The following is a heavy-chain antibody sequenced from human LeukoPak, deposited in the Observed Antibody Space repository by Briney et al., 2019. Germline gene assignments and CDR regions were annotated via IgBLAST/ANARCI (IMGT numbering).Heavy chain of an antibody. D-gene: IGHD5-18*01. J-gene: IGHJ3*02. CDR1: GGSISSSSYY. CDR2: IYYSGST. CDR3: ASTDTAMGPDAFDI. V-gene: IGHV4-39*01. Sequence: PSETLSLTCTVSGGSISSSSYYWGWIRQPPGKGLERIGSIYYSGSTYYNPSLKSRVTISVDTSKNQFSLKLSSVTAADTAVYYCASTDTAMGPDAFDIWGQGTMVTVSS.